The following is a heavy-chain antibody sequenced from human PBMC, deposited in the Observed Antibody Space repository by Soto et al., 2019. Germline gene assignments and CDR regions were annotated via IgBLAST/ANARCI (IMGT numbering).Heavy chain of an antibody. CDR3: ARDKDWGWRDY. V-gene: IGHV3-30-3*01. Sequence: QVQLVESGGGIVQPGESLRLSCEASGFTFISYSIHWVRQAPGKGLECVATISHDGARTSYADSVNGRFTISRDNSKTTVYLEMNSLRVEDTAVYHCARDKDWGWRDYWGHGTLVTVSS. D-gene: IGHD2-8*02. CDR2: ISHDGART. CDR1: GFTFISYS. J-gene: IGHJ4*01.